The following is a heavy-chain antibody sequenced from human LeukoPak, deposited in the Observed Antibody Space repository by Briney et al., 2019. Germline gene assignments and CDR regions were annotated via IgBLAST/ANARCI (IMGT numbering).Heavy chain of an antibody. J-gene: IGHJ6*03. D-gene: IGHD3-9*01. Sequence: ASVKVSCKASGYTFTEHGIGWVRQAPGQGLEWMGRINPNSGGANYAQKFQGRVTMTRDTSISTAYMELSRLRSDDTAVYYCARPGFETGYWNDYYYYYMDVWGKGTTVTVSS. CDR2: INPNSGGA. V-gene: IGHV1-2*06. CDR3: ARPGFETGYWNDYYYYYMDV. CDR1: GYTFTEHG.